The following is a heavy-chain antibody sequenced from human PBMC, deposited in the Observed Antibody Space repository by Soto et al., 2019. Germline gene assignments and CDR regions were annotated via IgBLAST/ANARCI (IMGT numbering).Heavy chain of an antibody. CDR1: GCTFSTYT. CDR3: AGDPDSHYNDSHASSYP. D-gene: IGHD4-4*01. Sequence: SVKVSCKASGCTFSTYTITWVRQAPGQGLEWMGRIIPTIGIINYAQKFQGRVTISADKFTGTAYMELTGLRSDDTAVYYCAGDPDSHYNDSHASSYPWGQGTLVTVPQ. J-gene: IGHJ5*02. V-gene: IGHV1-69*04. CDR2: IIPTIGII.